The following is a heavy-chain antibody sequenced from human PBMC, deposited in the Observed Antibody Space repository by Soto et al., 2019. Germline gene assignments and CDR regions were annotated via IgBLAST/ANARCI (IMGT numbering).Heavy chain of an antibody. Sequence: QVQLVESGGGVVQPGRSLRLSCAASGFTFSSYGMHWVRQAPGKGLEWVAAISHDGSNKYYADSVKGRLTISRDNSKNTLFLQMNSLRPEDTAVYYYAPGVGGWKFDYWGQGTLVTVSS. D-gene: IGHD6-19*01. CDR3: APGVGGWKFDY. CDR2: ISHDGSNK. V-gene: IGHV3-30*03. CDR1: GFTFSSYG. J-gene: IGHJ4*02.